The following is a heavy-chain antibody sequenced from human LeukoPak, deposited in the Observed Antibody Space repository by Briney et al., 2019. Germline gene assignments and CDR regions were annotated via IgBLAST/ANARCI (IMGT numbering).Heavy chain of an antibody. V-gene: IGHV3-21*01. CDR1: GFTFSSYS. D-gene: IGHD1-26*01. CDR3: ARGQSHGSYYSDY. Sequence: GGSLRLSCAASGFTFSSYSMNWVRQAPGKGLDWVSSISSSSSYIYYADSVKGRFTISRDNAKNSLYLQMNSLRAEDTAVYYCARGQSHGSYYSDYWGQGTLVTVSS. J-gene: IGHJ4*02. CDR2: ISSSSSYI.